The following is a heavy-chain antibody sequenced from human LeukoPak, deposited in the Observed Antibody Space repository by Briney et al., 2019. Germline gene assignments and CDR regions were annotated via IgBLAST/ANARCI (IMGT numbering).Heavy chain of an antibody. CDR2: TSYDGRDK. CDR3: AREGDVAVAGSQGAFDI. V-gene: IGHV3-30*01. D-gene: IGHD6-19*01. J-gene: IGHJ3*02. CDR1: GFIFSNYA. Sequence: PGGSLRLSCAASGFIFSNYAMHWVRQAPGKGLEWVAFTSYDGRDKSYADSVKGRFTISRDNSKNTLYLQMNSLRPDDTAVYYCAREGDVAVAGSQGAFDIWGQGTMVTVSS.